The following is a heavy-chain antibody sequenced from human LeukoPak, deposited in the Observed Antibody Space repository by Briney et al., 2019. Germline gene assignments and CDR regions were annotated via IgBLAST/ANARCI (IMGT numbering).Heavy chain of an antibody. J-gene: IGHJ5*02. CDR3: AGIRYSSSWSSNWFDP. Sequence: ASVKVSCKASGYTFTSYDINWVRQATGQGLEWMGWINPNSGGTNYAQKFQGRVTMTRDTSISTAYMELSRLRSDDTAVYYCAGIRYSSSWSSNWFDPWGQGTLVTVSS. V-gene: IGHV1-2*02. CDR2: INPNSGGT. D-gene: IGHD6-13*01. CDR1: GYTFTSYD.